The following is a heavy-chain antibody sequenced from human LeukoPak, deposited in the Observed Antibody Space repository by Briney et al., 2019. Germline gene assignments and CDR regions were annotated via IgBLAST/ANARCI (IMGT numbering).Heavy chain of an antibody. Sequence: PGGSLRLSCAASGFTFSSYTMHWVRQAPGRGLEWVSGISYSGVNTYSADSVKGRFTISRDNAKNTLYLQMNSLRAEDTAVYYCAKQGRAAAQGAFDIWGQGTMVTVSS. CDR3: AKQGRAAAQGAFDI. V-gene: IGHV3-23*01. J-gene: IGHJ3*02. CDR2: ISYSGVNT. CDR1: GFTFSSYT. D-gene: IGHD6-13*01.